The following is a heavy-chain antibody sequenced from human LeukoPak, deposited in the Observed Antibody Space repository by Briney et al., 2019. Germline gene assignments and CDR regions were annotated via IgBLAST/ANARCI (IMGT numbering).Heavy chain of an antibody. V-gene: IGHV4-34*01. CDR1: GGSFSGYY. CDR3: ARGQPWFDP. Sequence: SGTLSLTCAVYGGSFSGYYWSWIRQPPGKGLEWIGEINHSGSTNYNPSLKSRVTISVDTSKNQFSLKLSSVTAADTAVYYCARGQPWFDPWGQGTLVTVSS. CDR2: INHSGST. J-gene: IGHJ5*02. D-gene: IGHD2-2*01.